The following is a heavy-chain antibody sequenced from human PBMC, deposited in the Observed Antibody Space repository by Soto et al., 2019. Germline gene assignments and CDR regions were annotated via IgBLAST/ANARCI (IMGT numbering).Heavy chain of an antibody. D-gene: IGHD2-8*01. J-gene: IGHJ4*02. V-gene: IGHV4-59*11. CDR3: ARANWYSEY. CDR1: GGSINNHY. Sequence: QVHLQESGPGLVKPSETLSLTCTVSGGSINNHYWSWIRQAPGKGLEWIGYIYYTGSTNYNPSLKSQVTMSVDTSKNPFSLNLTSLTAADTAIYYCARANWYSEYWGQGTLVTVSS. CDR2: IYYTGST.